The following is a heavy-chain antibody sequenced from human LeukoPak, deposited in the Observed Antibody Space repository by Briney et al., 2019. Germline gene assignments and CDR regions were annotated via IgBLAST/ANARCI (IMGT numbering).Heavy chain of an antibody. D-gene: IGHD2-15*01. CDR2: ISSSSYI. Sequence: GGSLRLSCAASGFTFSSYSMNWVRQAPGKGLEWVSSISSSSYIYYADSVKGRFTISRDNAKNSLYLQMNSLRAEDTAVYYCARADIVVVVAATTNAYDAFDIWGQGTMVTVSS. CDR3: ARADIVVVVAATTNAYDAFDI. CDR1: GFTFSSYS. V-gene: IGHV3-21*01. J-gene: IGHJ3*02.